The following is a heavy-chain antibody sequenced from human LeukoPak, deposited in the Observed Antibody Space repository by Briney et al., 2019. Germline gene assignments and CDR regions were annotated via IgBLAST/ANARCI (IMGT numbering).Heavy chain of an antibody. D-gene: IGHD5/OR15-5a*01. CDR1: GFTLNNYA. V-gene: IGHV3-48*03. J-gene: IGHJ3*02. Sequence: GGSLRLSCACSGFTLNNYAIHWVRQAQARGREWVAYISSGDARMDEAEYVKGRLTISRDQAQNSLSLQMNSLRGEDTAVYYCARPSVYGFDAFDMWGQGTMVIVSA. CDR2: ISSGDARM. CDR3: ARPSVYGFDAFDM.